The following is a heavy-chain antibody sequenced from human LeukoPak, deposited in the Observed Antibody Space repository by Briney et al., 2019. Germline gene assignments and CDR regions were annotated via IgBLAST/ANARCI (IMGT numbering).Heavy chain of an antibody. V-gene: IGHV4-59*01. CDR1: GGSISSYY. J-gene: IGHJ6*03. Sequence: SETLSLTCSVSGGSISSYYWNWIRQPPGKGLEWIGSISYSGSTNYNPSLESRVTISVDTSKNQISLKLSSVTAADTAIYYCARAPERWYSYGSYTYHYMDVWGRGTTVTVFS. D-gene: IGHD3-10*01. CDR3: ARAPERWYSYGSYTYHYMDV. CDR2: ISYSGST.